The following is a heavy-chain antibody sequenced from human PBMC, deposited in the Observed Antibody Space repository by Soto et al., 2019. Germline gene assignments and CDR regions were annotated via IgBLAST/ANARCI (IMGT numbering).Heavy chain of an antibody. J-gene: IGHJ4*02. Sequence: GXSLRLSCAASGFTFSSYAMHWFRQAPCKGLDWVVVISYDGSNKYYADSVKGRFTISRDNSKNTLYLQMNSLRAEDTAVYYCARGGYDILTGYYAPYYFDYWGQGTLVTVSS. CDR2: ISYDGSNK. CDR1: GFTFSSYA. V-gene: IGHV3-30-3*01. D-gene: IGHD3-9*01. CDR3: ARGGYDILTGYYAPYYFDY.